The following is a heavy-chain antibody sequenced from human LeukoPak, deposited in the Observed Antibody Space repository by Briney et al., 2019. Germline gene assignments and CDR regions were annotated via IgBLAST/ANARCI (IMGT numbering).Heavy chain of an antibody. J-gene: IGHJ6*02. D-gene: IGHD2-2*02. Sequence: ASVKVSCKASGGTFSSYAISWVRQAPGQGLEWMGRIIPILGIANYAQKFQGRVTITADKSTSTAYMELSSLRSEDTAVYYCARHDCSSTSCYTHYYYYGMDVWGQGTTVTVSS. CDR3: ARHDCSSTSCYTHYYYYGMDV. CDR1: GGTFSSYA. V-gene: IGHV1-69*04. CDR2: IIPILGIA.